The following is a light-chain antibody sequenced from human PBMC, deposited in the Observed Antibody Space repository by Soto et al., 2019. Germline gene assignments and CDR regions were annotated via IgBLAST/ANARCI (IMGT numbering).Light chain of an antibody. CDR3: QQYSTSPRT. Sequence: ETVLTQSPGTLSLSPGERATLSCRASQSLTGSFLAWYQQKPGQAPKVLIYGASNRATGIPDRFSGSGSGTDFTLTISRLEPEDFAVYYCQQYSTSPRTFGQGTKLDIK. CDR1: QSLTGSF. J-gene: IGKJ2*01. V-gene: IGKV3-20*01. CDR2: GAS.